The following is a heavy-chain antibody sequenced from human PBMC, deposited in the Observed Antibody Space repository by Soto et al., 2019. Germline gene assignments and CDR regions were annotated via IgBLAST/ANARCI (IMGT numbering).Heavy chain of an antibody. V-gene: IGHV1-69*02. Sequence: ASVKVSCKASGGTFSSYPISWVRQAPGQGLEWMGRIIPILGIANYAQKFQGRVTITADKSTGTAYMELSSLRSEDTAVYYCARGVVAATYYYYYMDVWGKGTTVTVSS. D-gene: IGHD2-15*01. CDR2: IIPILGIA. CDR1: GGTFSSYP. J-gene: IGHJ6*03. CDR3: ARGVVAATYYYYYMDV.